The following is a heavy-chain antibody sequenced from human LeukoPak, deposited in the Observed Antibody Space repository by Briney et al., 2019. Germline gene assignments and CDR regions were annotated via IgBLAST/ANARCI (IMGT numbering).Heavy chain of an antibody. CDR1: GGSISGYY. Sequence: SETLSLTCTVSGGSISGYYWSWIRQPPGKGLEWVGDIYYSGGTNYNPSLKSRVTISVDTSKNQFSLKLSSVTAADTAVYYCARCYYGDCDYWGQGTLVTVSS. V-gene: IGHV4-59*01. CDR2: IYYSGGT. D-gene: IGHD3-22*01. CDR3: ARCYYGDCDY. J-gene: IGHJ4*02.